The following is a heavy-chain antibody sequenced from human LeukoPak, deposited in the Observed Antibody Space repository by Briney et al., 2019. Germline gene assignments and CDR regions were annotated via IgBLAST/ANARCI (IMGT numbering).Heavy chain of an antibody. CDR2: IYHSGST. Sequence: SETLSLTCTVSGGSISSNYWSWIRQPPGKGLEWIGYIYHSGSTNYNPSLKSRVTISVDTSKNQFSLKLSSVTAADTAVYYCATWSSSWPNDAFDIWGQGTMVTVSS. J-gene: IGHJ3*02. CDR1: GGSISSNY. D-gene: IGHD6-13*01. V-gene: IGHV4-59*12. CDR3: ATWSSSWPNDAFDI.